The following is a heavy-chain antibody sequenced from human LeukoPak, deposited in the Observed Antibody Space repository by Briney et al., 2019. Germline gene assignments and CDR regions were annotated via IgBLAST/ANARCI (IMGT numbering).Heavy chain of an antibody. CDR1: GFTFSSYA. Sequence: GGSLRLSCAASGFTFSSYAMHWVRQAPGKGLEYVSAISSNGGSTYYANSVKGRFTISRDNSKNTLYLQMGSLRAEHMAVYYCARDRGRGGELYYFDYWGQGTLVTVSS. CDR2: ISSNGGST. CDR3: ARDRGRGGELYYFDY. V-gene: IGHV3-64*01. J-gene: IGHJ4*02. D-gene: IGHD3-16*01.